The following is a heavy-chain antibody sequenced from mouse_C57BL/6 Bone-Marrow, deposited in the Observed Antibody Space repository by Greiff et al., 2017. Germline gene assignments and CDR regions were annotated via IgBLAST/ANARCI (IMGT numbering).Heavy chain of an antibody. D-gene: IGHD2-4*01. V-gene: IGHV5-6*01. J-gene: IGHJ1*03. Sequence: EVQLVESGGDLVKPGGSLKLSCAASGFTFSSYGMSWVRQTPDKRLEWVATISSGGSYTYYPDSVKGRFTISRDNAKNTLYLQMSSLKSEDTAMYYCARQGYDYDGDWYFDVWGTGTTVTVSS. CDR2: ISSGGSYT. CDR3: ARQGYDYDGDWYFDV. CDR1: GFTFSSYG.